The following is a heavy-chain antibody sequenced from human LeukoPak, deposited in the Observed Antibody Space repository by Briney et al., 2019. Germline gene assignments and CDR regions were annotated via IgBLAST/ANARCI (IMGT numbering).Heavy chain of an antibody. CDR2: IYYRGST. CDR1: GGSFSGYY. V-gene: IGHV4-34*01. D-gene: IGHD2-21*02. J-gene: IGHJ6*02. CDR3: ARRCGGDCYYYYGMDV. Sequence: SETLSLTCAVYGGSFSGYYWGWIRQPPGKGLEWIGYIYYRGSTYYNPSLKSRVTISVDTSKNQFSLKLSSVTAADTAVYYCARRCGGDCYYYYGMDVWGQGTTVTVSS.